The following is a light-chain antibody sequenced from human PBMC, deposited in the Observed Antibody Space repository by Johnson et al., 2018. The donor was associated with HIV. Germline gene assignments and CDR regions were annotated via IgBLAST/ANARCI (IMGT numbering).Light chain of an antibody. CDR1: SSNIGNNY. Sequence: QSVLTQPPSVSAAPGQKVTISCSGSSSNIGNNYVSWYQQLPGTAPKLLIYENNKRPSGIPDRFSGSKSGTSATLDITGLKTGDETDYYCGTWDTSLSASYVFGTGTQVTVL. CDR3: GTWDTSLSASYV. CDR2: ENN. J-gene: IGLJ1*01. V-gene: IGLV1-51*02.